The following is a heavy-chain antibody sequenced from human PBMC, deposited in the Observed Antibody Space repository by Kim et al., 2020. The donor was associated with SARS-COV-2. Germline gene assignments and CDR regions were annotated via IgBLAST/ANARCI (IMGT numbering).Heavy chain of an antibody. CDR3: ARQSSGPDFDY. CDR1: GYSFSTYW. V-gene: IGHV5-10-1*01. Sequence: GESLKISCEGSGYSFSTYWISWVRQVPGKGLEWMVRIDPSDSYTNYSPSFQGHVTISVDKSINTVHLQWSSLKASDTAMYYCARQSSGPDFDYWGQGTLVTVS. D-gene: IGHD6-19*01. CDR2: IDPSDSYT. J-gene: IGHJ4*02.